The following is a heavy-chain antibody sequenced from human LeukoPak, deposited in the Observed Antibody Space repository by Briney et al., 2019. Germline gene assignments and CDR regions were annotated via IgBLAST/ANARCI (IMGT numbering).Heavy chain of an antibody. V-gene: IGHV3-23*01. CDR3: AKAGSFHYFDY. CDR1: GFTYSGYA. CDR2: ISGSGGST. Sequence: GGSLRLSCAASGFTYSGYAMSSVRQAPGKGLEWVSAISGSGGSTYYADSVKGRFTISRDNSKNTLYLQMNSMRAEDTAVYYCAKAGSFHYFDYWGQGTLVTVSS. D-gene: IGHD6-19*01. J-gene: IGHJ4*02.